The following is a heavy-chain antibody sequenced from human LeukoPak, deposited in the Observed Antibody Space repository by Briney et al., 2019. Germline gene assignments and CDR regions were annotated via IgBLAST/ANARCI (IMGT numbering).Heavy chain of an antibody. Sequence: GGSLRLSCAASGFTFSSYAMSWVRQAPGKGLEWVSAISGSGGSTYYADSVKGRFTISRDNSKNTLYLQMNSLRAEGTAVYYCARSVDPFYYGSGQAEYFQHWGQGTLVTVSS. CDR2: ISGSGGST. CDR1: GFTFSSYA. CDR3: ARSVDPFYYGSGQAEYFQH. J-gene: IGHJ1*01. V-gene: IGHV3-23*01. D-gene: IGHD3-10*01.